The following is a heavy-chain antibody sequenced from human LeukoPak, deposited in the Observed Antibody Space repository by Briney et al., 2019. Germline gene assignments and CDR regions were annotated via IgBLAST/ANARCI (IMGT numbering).Heavy chain of an antibody. D-gene: IGHD1-26*01. CDR3: ARASYWERPIGWFDP. CDR1: GGSFSGYY. CDR2: INHSGST. J-gene: IGHJ5*02. Sequence: SETLSLTCAVYGGSFSGYYWSWIRQPPGKGLEWIGEINHSGSTNYNPSLKSRVTISVDTSKNQFSLKLSSVTAADTAVYYCARASYWERPIGWFDPWGQGTLVTVSS. V-gene: IGHV4-34*01.